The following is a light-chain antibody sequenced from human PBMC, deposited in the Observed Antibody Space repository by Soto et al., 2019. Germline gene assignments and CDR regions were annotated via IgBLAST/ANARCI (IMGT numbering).Light chain of an antibody. V-gene: IGLV1-44*01. CDR1: TSNIGSST. CDR2: ANN. J-gene: IGLJ3*02. CDR3: AAWDDSLNGPL. Sequence: QAVVTQPPSASGTPGQRVTIFCSGSTSNIGSSTVNWYQHLPGTAPKLLIFANNRRPSGVPDRFSGSKSGTSASLAISGLQSEDAADYHCAAWDDSLNGPLFGGGTKLTVL.